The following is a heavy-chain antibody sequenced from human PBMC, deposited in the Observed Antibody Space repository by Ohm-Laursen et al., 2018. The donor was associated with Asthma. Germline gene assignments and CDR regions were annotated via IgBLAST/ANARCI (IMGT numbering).Heavy chain of an antibody. D-gene: IGHD6-19*01. CDR3: ARVLGRQWLVHYFDY. J-gene: IGHJ4*02. CDR2: IYYSGST. Sequence: SETLSLTCSVSGGSVSSGSYYWSWIRQPPGKGLEWIGYIYYSGSTNYNPSLKSRVTISVDTSKNQFALKLSSVTAADAAVYYRARVLGRQWLVHYFDYWGQGTLVTVSS. V-gene: IGHV4-61*01. CDR1: GGSVSSGSYY.